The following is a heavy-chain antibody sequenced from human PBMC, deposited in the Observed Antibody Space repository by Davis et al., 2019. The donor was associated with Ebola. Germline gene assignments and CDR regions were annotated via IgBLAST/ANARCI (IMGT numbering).Heavy chain of an antibody. J-gene: IGHJ4*02. D-gene: IGHD3-10*01. CDR1: GFTFSSYA. V-gene: IGHV3-23*01. Sequence: GGSLRLSCAASGFTFSSYAMSWVRQAPGKGLEWVSAISGSGGSTYYADSVKGRFTISRDNPKNTLYLQMNSLRAEDTAVYYCAKEGLLWFGESPLGYWGQGTLVTVSS. CDR3: AKEGLLWFGESPLGY. CDR2: ISGSGGST.